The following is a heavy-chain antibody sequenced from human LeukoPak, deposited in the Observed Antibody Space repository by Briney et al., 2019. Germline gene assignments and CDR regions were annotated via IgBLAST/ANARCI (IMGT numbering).Heavy chain of an antibody. Sequence: GGSLRLSCAASGFTFSSYSMNWVRQAPGKGLEWVSSISSSSSYIYYADSVKGRFTISRDNAKNSLFLQMNSLRAEDTATYYCVSGNDPDSTWRTYCLDAFDIWGQGTVVIVSS. CDR1: GFTFSSYS. CDR2: ISSSSSYI. CDR3: VSGNDPDSTWRTYCLDAFDI. V-gene: IGHV3-21*01. D-gene: IGHD3-10*01. J-gene: IGHJ3*02.